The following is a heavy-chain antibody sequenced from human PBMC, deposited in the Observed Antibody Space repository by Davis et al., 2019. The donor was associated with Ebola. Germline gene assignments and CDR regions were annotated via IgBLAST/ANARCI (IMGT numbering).Heavy chain of an antibody. V-gene: IGHV1-18*04. CDR1: GYTFSSYG. J-gene: IGHJ6*02. CDR3: ARDLRRAAAGKDHYYYYGMDV. CDR2: ISAYNVHT. Sequence: ASVKVSCKASGYTFSSYGFSWVRQAPGQGLEWMASISAYNVHTNYAQKLQGRVTMTTDTSTSTAYMELRSLRSDDTAVYYWARDLRRAAAGKDHYYYYGMDVWGQGTTVTVSS. D-gene: IGHD6-13*01.